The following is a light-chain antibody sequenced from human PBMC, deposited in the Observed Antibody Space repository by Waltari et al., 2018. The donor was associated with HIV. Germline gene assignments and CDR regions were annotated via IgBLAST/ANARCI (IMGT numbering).Light chain of an antibody. CDR2: EVT. J-gene: IGLJ2*01. V-gene: IGLV2-8*01. Sequence: QSALTQPPSASGSPGQSAALSCTGTSSDIGAYNFVPWYQQQPGSAPKLIIFEVTKRPTGVPDRFSGSKSGNTASLTVSGLLPEDDADYYCSSYAGSNRFMVFGGGTRLTVL. CDR1: SSDIGAYNF. CDR3: SSYAGSNRFMV.